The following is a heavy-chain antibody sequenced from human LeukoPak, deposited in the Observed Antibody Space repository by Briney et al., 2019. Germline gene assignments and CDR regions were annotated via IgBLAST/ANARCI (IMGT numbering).Heavy chain of an antibody. J-gene: IGHJ4*02. CDR3: AKGGATVIDY. CDR2: INSDGIST. CDR1: AFTFSSYW. Sequence: PGGSLRLSCAASAFTFSSYWMHWVRQAPGKGLVWVSRINSDGISTSYADSVKGRFTISRDNAKNTLYLQMNSLRAEDTAVYYCAKGGATVIDYWGQGTLVTVFS. V-gene: IGHV3-74*01. D-gene: IGHD4-17*01.